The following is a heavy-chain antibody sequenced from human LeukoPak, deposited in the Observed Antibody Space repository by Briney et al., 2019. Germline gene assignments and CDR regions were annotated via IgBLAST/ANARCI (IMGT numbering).Heavy chain of an antibody. CDR2: IYFSGST. CDR1: GGSISGSY. D-gene: IGHD5-12*01. J-gene: IGHJ4*02. Sequence: PETLSLTCTVSGGSISGSYWSWVRQPPGKGLEWIGYIYFSGSTDSNLSLKSRVTISVDTSKNQFSLKLSSVTAADTAMYYCVRHGLLVAPFDYWGQGTLVTVSS. V-gene: IGHV4-59*08. CDR3: VRHGLLVAPFDY.